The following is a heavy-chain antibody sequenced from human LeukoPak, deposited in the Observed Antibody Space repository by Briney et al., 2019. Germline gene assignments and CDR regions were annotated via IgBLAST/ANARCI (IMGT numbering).Heavy chain of an antibody. CDR2: ISYDGSNK. CDR1: GFTFSSYG. Sequence: PPGRSLRLSCAASGFTFSSYGMHWVRQAPGKGLEWVAVISYDGSNKYYADSVKGRFTISRDNSKNTLYLQMSSLRAEDTAIYFCAKAYCSGGDCSRYYWGQGTLVTVSS. CDR3: AKAYCSGGDCSRYY. D-gene: IGHD2-15*01. J-gene: IGHJ4*02. V-gene: IGHV3-30*18.